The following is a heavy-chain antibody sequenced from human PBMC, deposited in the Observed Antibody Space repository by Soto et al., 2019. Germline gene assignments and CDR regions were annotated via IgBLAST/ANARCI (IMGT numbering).Heavy chain of an antibody. V-gene: IGHV3-74*01. Sequence: GSLRLSCEASGFIFSNYWMHWFRQAPGTGLVWVSRISNDGIVTTYADSVKGRFTISRDNAKNTLYLQMNSLTAEDTAVYYCAKDLTWNQADYWGQGALVTVSS. J-gene: IGHJ4*02. CDR1: GFIFSNYW. D-gene: IGHD1-1*01. CDR3: AKDLTWNQADY. CDR2: ISNDGIVT.